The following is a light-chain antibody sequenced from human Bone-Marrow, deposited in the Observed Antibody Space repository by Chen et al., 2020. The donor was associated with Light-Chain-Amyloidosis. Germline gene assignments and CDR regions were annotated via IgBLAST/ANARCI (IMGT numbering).Light chain of an antibody. Sequence: DIQMTQSLASVSASVGDRVTITCRSSQGIAHYLAWYQQKPGKVPKLLIYATSTLQSVVPSRFSGGGSGTVFTLTISSLQPEDVATYYCQKYNSAPLALGGGTKVEIK. CDR2: ATS. J-gene: IGKJ4*01. CDR3: QKYNSAPLA. CDR1: QGIAHY. V-gene: IGKV1-27*01.